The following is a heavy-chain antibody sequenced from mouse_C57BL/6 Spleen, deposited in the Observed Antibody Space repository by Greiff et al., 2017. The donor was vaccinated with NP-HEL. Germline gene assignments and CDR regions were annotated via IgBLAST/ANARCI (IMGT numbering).Heavy chain of an antibody. CDR1: GYTFTSYW. J-gene: IGHJ3*01. CDR2: IYPSDSET. V-gene: IGHV1-61*01. Sequence: VQLQQPGAELVRPGSSVKLSCKASGYTFTSYWMDWVKQRPGQGLEWIGNIYPSDSETHYNQKFKDKATLTVDKSSSTAYMQLSSLTSEDSAVYYCARGNWDVESWFAYWGQGTLVTVSA. D-gene: IGHD4-1*01. CDR3: ARGNWDVESWFAY.